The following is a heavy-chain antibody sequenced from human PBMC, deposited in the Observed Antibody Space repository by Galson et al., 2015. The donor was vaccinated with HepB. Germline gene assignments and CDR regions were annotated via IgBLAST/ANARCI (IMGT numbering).Heavy chain of an antibody. CDR2: IYYSGST. J-gene: IGHJ6*02. CDR3: ARVRTDLYRPKLRNYGMDV. V-gene: IGHV4-59*01. CDR1: GGSISSYY. Sequence: SETLSLTCTVSGGSISSYYWSWIRQPPGKGLEWIGYIYYSGSTNYNPSLKSRVTISVDTSKNQFSLKLSSVTAADTAVYYCARVRTDLYRPKLRNYGMDVWGQGTTVTVSS. D-gene: IGHD3-10*01.